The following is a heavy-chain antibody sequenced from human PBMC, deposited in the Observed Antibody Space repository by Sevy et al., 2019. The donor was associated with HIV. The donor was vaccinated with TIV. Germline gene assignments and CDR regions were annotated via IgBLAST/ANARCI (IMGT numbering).Heavy chain of an antibody. CDR1: GYTFTSYD. V-gene: IGHV1-8*01. D-gene: IGHD5-12*01. CDR3: VRFGRDGYN. J-gene: IGHJ4*02. Sequence: ASVKVSCKASGYTFTSYDLNWVRQATGQGLEWMGWMSPNSGNTGHAQKFQGRVTMTRNTSISTAYMELSSLRSEDTAVYYCVRFGRDGYNWGQGTLVTVSS. CDR2: MSPNSGNT.